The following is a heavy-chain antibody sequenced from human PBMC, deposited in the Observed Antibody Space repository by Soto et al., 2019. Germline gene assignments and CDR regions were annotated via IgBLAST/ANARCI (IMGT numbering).Heavy chain of an antibody. V-gene: IGHV3-30*18. D-gene: IGHD6-19*01. CDR3: VKSRQWLVGEKYFDY. CDR1: GFTFSSYG. Sequence: PGGSLRLSCAASGFTFSSYGMHWVRQAPGKGLEWVAVISYDGSNKYYADSVKGRFTISRDNSKNTLYLQMNSLRAEDTAVYYCVKSRQWLVGEKYFDYWGQGTLVTVSS. J-gene: IGHJ4*02. CDR2: ISYDGSNK.